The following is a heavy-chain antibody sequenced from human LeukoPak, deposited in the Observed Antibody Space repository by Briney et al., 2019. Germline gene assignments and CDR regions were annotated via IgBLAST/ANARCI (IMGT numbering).Heavy chain of an antibody. CDR2: INHSGST. CDR1: GGSFSGYY. J-gene: IGHJ4*02. V-gene: IGHV4-34*01. D-gene: IGHD3-16*01. CDR3: ARTHYVWGSQIDY. Sequence: SETLSLTCAVYGGSFSGYYWSWIRQPPGKGLEWIGEINHSGSTNHNPSLKSRVTISVDTSKNQFSLKLSSVTAAGTAVYYCARTHYVWGSQIDYWGQGTLVTVSS.